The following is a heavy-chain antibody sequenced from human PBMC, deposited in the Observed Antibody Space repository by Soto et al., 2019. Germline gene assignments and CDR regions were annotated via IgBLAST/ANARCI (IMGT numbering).Heavy chain of an antibody. V-gene: IGHV4-30-2*01. CDR3: ARAPYGSGSYYNPEYFQH. J-gene: IGHJ1*01. CDR2: IYHSGST. D-gene: IGHD3-10*01. Sequence: QLQLQESGSGLVKPSQTLSLTCAVSGGSISSGGYPWSWIRQPPGKGLEWIGYIYHSGSTYYNPSLKSRVTISVDRSKNQFSLKLSSVTAADTAVYYCARAPYGSGSYYNPEYFQHWGQGTLVTVSS. CDR1: GGSISSGGYP.